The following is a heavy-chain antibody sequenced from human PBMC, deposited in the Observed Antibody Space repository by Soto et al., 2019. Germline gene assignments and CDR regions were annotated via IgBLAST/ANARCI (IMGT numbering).Heavy chain of an antibody. Sequence: SSETLSLTCAVYGGSFSGYYWSWIRQPPGKGLEWIGEINHSGSTNYNPSLKSRVTISVDTSKNQFSLKLSSVTAADTAVYYCARASGSYYGYFDYWGQGTLVTVSS. CDR3: ARASGSYYGYFDY. J-gene: IGHJ4*02. CDR2: INHSGST. CDR1: GGSFSGYY. D-gene: IGHD1-26*01. V-gene: IGHV4-34*01.